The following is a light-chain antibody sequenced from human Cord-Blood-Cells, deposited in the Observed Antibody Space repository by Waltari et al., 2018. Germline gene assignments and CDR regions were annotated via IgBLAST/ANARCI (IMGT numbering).Light chain of an antibody. V-gene: IGKV1-39*01. J-gene: IGKJ1*01. CDR1: QSISSY. CDR3: QQSYSTPWT. CDR2: AAS. Sequence: DIQMTQSPSSLSASVGDRVTITCRASQSISSYLNWYQQKPGKAPKLLIHAASSMQSVVPTRFSGSGSGTDFTLTISSLQPEDFATYYCQQSYSTPWTFGQGTKVEIK.